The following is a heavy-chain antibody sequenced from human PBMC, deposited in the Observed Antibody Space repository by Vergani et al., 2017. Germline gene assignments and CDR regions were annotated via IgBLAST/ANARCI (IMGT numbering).Heavy chain of an antibody. Sequence: QVQLQESGPGLVKPSETLALTCTVSGGSITSYYWSWIRQPPGKGLEWIGNIYYSGSTNYDPSLKSRVTISVDTSKNQFSLELSSMTTADTAVYYCARGRRTSGFGTTFYDYWGQGILVTVSS. CDR1: GGSITSYY. CDR3: ARGRRTSGFGTTFYDY. J-gene: IGHJ4*02. V-gene: IGHV4-59*01. CDR2: IYYSGST. D-gene: IGHD2-8*01.